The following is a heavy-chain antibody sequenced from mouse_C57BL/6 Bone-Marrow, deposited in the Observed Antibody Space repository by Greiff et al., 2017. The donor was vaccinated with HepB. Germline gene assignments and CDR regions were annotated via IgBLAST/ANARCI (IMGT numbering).Heavy chain of an antibody. V-gene: IGHV5-6*02. CDR1: GFTFSSYG. J-gene: IGHJ2*01. Sequence: EVMLVESGGDLVKPGGSLKLSCAASGFTFSSYGMSWVRQTPDKRLEWVATISSGGSYTYYPDSVKGRFTISRDNAKNTLYLQMSSLKAEDTAMYYCARRGNSYFDYWGQGTTLTVSS. D-gene: IGHD2-1*01. CDR3: ARRGNSYFDY. CDR2: ISSGGSYT.